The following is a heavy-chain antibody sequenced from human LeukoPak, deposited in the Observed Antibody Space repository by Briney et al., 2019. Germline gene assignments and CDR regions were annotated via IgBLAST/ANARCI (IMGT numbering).Heavy chain of an antibody. CDR2: ISSSSSYI. Sequence: PGGSLRLSCAASGFTFSSYSMNWVRQAPGKGLERVSSISSSSSYIYYADSVKGRFTISRDNAKNSLYLQMNSLRAEDTAVYYCATDYYDSSGYYQNLYYFDYWGQGTLVTVSS. CDR1: GFTFSSYS. D-gene: IGHD3-22*01. V-gene: IGHV3-21*01. J-gene: IGHJ4*02. CDR3: ATDYYDSSGYYQNLYYFDY.